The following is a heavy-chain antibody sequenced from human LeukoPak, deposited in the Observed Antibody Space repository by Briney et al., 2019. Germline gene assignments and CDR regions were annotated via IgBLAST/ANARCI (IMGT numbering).Heavy chain of an antibody. CDR3: AKIDRFDP. V-gene: IGHV1-2*02. J-gene: IGHJ5*02. CDR1: GYTFTSYG. CDR2: INPNSGGT. Sequence: GASVKVSCKASGYTFTSYGISWVRQAPGQGLEWMGWINPNSGGTNYAQKFQGRVTMTRDTSISTAYMELSRLRSDDTAVYYCAKIDRFDPWGQGTLVTVSS. D-gene: IGHD3-9*01.